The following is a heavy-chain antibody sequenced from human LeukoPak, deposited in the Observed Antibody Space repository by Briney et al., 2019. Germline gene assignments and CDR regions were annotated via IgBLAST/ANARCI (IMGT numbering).Heavy chain of an antibody. D-gene: IGHD4-17*01. V-gene: IGHV3-23*01. CDR2: VSGSGDGT. CDR3: AKERLGGNYGDYAVDY. J-gene: IGHJ4*02. CDR1: GFTFTSYA. Sequence: GGSLRLSCAASGFTFTSYAMSWVRQTPGKGLEWVSSVSGSGDGTYYAHSVKGRFTISRDNSKKTLDLHMDSLRAEDTAIYYCAKERLGGNYGDYAVDYWGQGTMVAVSS.